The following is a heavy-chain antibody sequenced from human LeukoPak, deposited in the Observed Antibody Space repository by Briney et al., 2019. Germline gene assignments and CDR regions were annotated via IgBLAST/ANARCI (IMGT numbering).Heavy chain of an antibody. D-gene: IGHD2-2*01. CDR1: GFTFSSYA. Sequence: GGSLRLSCAASGFTFSSYAMSWVRQAPGKGLEWVSAISGSGGSTYYADSVKGRFTISRDNSKNTLYLQMNSLRAEDAAVYYCAKEGLIAVVPAAMGDYWGQGTLVTVSS. J-gene: IGHJ4*02. CDR2: ISGSGGST. V-gene: IGHV3-23*01. CDR3: AKEGLIAVVPAAMGDY.